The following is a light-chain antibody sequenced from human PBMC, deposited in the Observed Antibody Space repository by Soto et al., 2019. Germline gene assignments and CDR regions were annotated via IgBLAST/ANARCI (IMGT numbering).Light chain of an antibody. V-gene: IGKV1-27*01. CDR2: AAS. Sequence: DIQMTQSPSSLSASVGDGVTITCRASQGMSNYLAWYQQKPGKVPKLLIYAASTLQSGVPSRFSGSGSGTDFTLTISSLQPEDVASYYCQKYDNAPFTFGPGTKVDIK. J-gene: IGKJ3*01. CDR1: QGMSNY. CDR3: QKYDNAPFT.